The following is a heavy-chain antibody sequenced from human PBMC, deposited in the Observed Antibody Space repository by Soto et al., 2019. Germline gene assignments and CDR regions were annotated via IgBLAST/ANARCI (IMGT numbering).Heavy chain of an antibody. CDR3: ARIRRLYYCDYCYGMDV. J-gene: IGHJ6*02. V-gene: IGHV2-26*01. CDR2: IFSNDEK. CDR1: GFSLSNARMG. D-gene: IGHD2-8*01. Sequence: QVTLKESGPVLVKPTETLTLTCTVSGFSLSNARMGVSWMRQPPGKALEWLANIFSNDEKSYSTSLKSRLTISKDTSKSQVVLTMPNMDPVDTATYYCARIRRLYYCDYCYGMDVWGQGTTVTVSS.